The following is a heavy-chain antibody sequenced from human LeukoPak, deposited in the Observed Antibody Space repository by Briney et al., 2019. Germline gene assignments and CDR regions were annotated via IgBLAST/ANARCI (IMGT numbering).Heavy chain of an antibody. Sequence: SETLSLTCTVSGGSISSYYWSWIRQPPGKELGWIGYLYYSGSTNYNPSFKSRVTMSVDTSKNQFSLKLNSMTAADTAVYFCARGRYNDYGFDYWGQGTLVTVSS. V-gene: IGHV4-59*01. J-gene: IGHJ4*02. CDR2: LYYSGST. CDR3: ARGRYNDYGFDY. D-gene: IGHD4-17*01. CDR1: GGSISSYY.